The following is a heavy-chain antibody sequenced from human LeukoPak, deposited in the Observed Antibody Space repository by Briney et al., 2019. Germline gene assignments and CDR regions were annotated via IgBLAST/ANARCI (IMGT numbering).Heavy chain of an antibody. Sequence: GGSLRLSCASAGFTFSSYAMSWVRQARGEVLELGSALRGSGHSTYYADSLQGPFPISRDNSKNTLYLQMNSLRAEDTAIYYCPKVIGFYDGNPYLDYWRQGTLVTVSS. J-gene: IGHJ4*02. CDR2: LRGSGHST. CDR1: GFTFSSYA. V-gene: IGHV3-23*01. CDR3: PKVIGFYDGNPYLDY. D-gene: IGHD4-23*01.